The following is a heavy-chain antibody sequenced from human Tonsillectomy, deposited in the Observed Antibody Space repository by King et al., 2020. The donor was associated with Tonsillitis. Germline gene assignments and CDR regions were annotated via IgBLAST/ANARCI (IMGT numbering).Heavy chain of an antibody. CDR2: IDSSGNT. J-gene: IGHJ4*02. V-gene: IGHV4-61*02. Sequence: QLQESGPGLVKPSQTLSLTCAVSGASISSGGYFWSWIRQPAGKGLEWIGRIDSSGNTNYNPTLKSRVSMSVDTSENQFSLKLSSVTAADTAVYFCARGGNFWSGDHDYWGQGTLVIVSS. CDR1: GASISSGGYF. D-gene: IGHD3-3*01. CDR3: ARGGNFWSGDHDY.